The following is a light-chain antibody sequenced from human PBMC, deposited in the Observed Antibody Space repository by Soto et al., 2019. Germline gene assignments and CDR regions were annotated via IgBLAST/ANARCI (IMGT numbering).Light chain of an antibody. CDR2: GDN. Sequence: QSVLTQSPSASGTPGQRVTISCSGSSSNIGTNTVNWYQQLPGTAPKLLIYGDNQRPSGVPDRFSGSKSGTSASLAISGLQSEDEADYYCAAWDDSLNGYVFAAGTKPTVL. CDR1: SSNIGTNT. CDR3: AAWDDSLNGYV. V-gene: IGLV1-44*01. J-gene: IGLJ1*01.